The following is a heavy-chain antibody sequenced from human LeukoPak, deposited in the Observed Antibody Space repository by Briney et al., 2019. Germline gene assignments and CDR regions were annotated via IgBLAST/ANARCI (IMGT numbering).Heavy chain of an antibody. CDR3: ARKYCSSTSCYFDY. CDR1: GGSFSGYY. D-gene: IGHD2-2*01. V-gene: IGHV4-34*01. J-gene: IGHJ4*02. CDR2: INHSGST. Sequence: LETLSLTCAVYGGSFSGYYWSWIRQPPGKGLEWIGEINHSGSTNYNPSLKSLVTISVDTSKNQFSLKLSSVTAADTAVYYCARKYCSSTSCYFDYWGQGTLVTVSS.